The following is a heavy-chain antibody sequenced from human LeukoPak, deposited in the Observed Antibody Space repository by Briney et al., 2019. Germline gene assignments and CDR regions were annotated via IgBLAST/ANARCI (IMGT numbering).Heavy chain of an antibody. D-gene: IGHD2-21*02. V-gene: IGHV3-23*01. CDR2: INGNGSST. CDR3: AKHGDSGNFYY. J-gene: IGHJ4*02. Sequence: PGGSLRLSCAASGFTFSIYSMSWVRQPPGKGLEWVSEINGNGSSTFYADSVKGRFSIFRDNSKNTPYLQMNRPGGEATAVYSGAKHGDSGNFYYSGEGTLVTVSP. CDR1: GFTFSIYS.